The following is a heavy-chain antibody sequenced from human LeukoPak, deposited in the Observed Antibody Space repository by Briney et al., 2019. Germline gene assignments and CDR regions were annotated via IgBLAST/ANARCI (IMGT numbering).Heavy chain of an antibody. CDR1: GFPLSSYS. J-gene: IGHJ4*02. V-gene: IGHV3-48*01. CDR2: ISSSGSAI. CDR3: ARVKGSYFDY. D-gene: IGHD2-15*01. Sequence: GGSLRLSCAASGFPLSSYSINWVRQAPGKGLQWVSYISSSGSAIYYVDSVKGRFTVSRDNAKNSLFLQMNSPRAEDTAVYYCARVKGSYFDYWGQGALVTVSS.